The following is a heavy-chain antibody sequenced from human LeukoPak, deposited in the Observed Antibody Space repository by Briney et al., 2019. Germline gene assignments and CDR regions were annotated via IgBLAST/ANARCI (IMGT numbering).Heavy chain of an antibody. CDR3: ARLWRPHDYDIWFDY. V-gene: IGHV4-59*01. Sequence: PAETLTLTCSVSGASLTSSFGSWLRQPPGKGVEMIGYIYYSWRGNYKLSVEGRVDISLATSKNRVSLKLTSVTAADSAVYYCARLWRPHDYDIWFDYWGQGSLVTVSS. J-gene: IGHJ5*01. CDR2: IYYSWRG. D-gene: IGHD4-17*01. CDR1: GASLTSSF.